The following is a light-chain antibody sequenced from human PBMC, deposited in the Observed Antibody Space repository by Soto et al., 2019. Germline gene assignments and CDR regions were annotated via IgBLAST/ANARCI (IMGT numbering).Light chain of an antibody. CDR3: QQSYLNPLT. CDR1: ETITRY. J-gene: IGKJ4*01. Sequence: DIQMTQSPSSLSASVGERVIITCRASETITRYLNWYQSKPGKAPRLLISAASSLESGVPSRFSGSYSGTDFTLTISSLQPEDFATYYCQQSYLNPLTFGGGTKVDIK. CDR2: AAS. V-gene: IGKV1-39*01.